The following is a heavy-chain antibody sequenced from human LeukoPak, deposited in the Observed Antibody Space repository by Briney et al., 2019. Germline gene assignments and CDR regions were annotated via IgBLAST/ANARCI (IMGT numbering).Heavy chain of an antibody. J-gene: IGHJ4*02. Sequence: PSQTLSLTCTVSGGSISSGSYYWSWIRQPAGKGLEWIGRIYTSGSTNYNPSLKSRVTMSVDTSKNQFSLKLSSVTAADTAVYYCAGRHSSSSLDYWGQGTLVTVSS. V-gene: IGHV4-61*02. CDR3: AGRHSSSSLDY. CDR1: GGSISSGSYY. D-gene: IGHD6-6*01. CDR2: IYTSGST.